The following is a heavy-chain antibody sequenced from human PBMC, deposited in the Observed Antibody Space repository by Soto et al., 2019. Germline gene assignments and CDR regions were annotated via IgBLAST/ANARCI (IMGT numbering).Heavy chain of an antibody. D-gene: IGHD1-26*01. J-gene: IGHJ6*02. Sequence: ASVKVSCKASGYTFTGYYVHWVRQAPGQGLEWMGWINPNSGDTYLAQRFQGRVTMNRDTSIGTAYMELRGLTSVDTAEYYCAKGGAIVAAGTRVYLYFGLDVWGQGTTVTVSS. V-gene: IGHV1-2*02. CDR1: GYTFTGYY. CDR3: AKGGAIVAAGTRVYLYFGLDV. CDR2: INPNSGDT.